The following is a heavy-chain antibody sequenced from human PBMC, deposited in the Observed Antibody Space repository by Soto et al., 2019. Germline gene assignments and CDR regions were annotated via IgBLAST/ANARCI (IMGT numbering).Heavy chain of an antibody. CDR1: GWSFSWYY. CDR3: ASRYGSGSYSYYYYYYGMDV. V-gene: IGHV4-34*01. J-gene: IGHJ6*02. Sequence: TSETLCLTCAVDGWSFSWYYLSLIRPPPGKGLEWIGEINHSGSTNYNPSLKSRVTISVDTSKNQFSLKLSSVTAADTAVYYCASRYGSGSYSYYYYYYGMDVWGQGTTVTGSS. CDR2: INHSGST. D-gene: IGHD3-10*01.